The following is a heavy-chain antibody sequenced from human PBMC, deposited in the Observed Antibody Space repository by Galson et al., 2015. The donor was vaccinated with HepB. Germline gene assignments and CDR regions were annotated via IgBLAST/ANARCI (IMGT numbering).Heavy chain of an antibody. D-gene: IGHD3-10*01. J-gene: IGHJ5*02. CDR2: TYYRSKWYN. V-gene: IGHV6-1*01. Sequence: CAISGDSVSSNSAAWNWIRQSPSRGLEWLGRTYYRSKWYNDYAVSVKSRITINPDTSKNQFSLQLNSVTPEDTAVYYCARETPGYYYGSGSDVDWFDPWGQGTLVTVSS. CDR1: GDSVSSNSAA. CDR3: ARETPGYYYGSGSDVDWFDP.